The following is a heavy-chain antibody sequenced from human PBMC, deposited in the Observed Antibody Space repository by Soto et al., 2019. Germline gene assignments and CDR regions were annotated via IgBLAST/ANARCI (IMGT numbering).Heavy chain of an antibody. CDR3: ARLWFGYYGMDV. D-gene: IGHD5-18*01. Sequence: PSETLSLTCAVYGGPFSGYYWSWIHQPPGKGLEWIGEINHSGSTNYNPSLKSRVTISVDTSKNQFSLKLSSVTAADTAVYYCARLWFGYYGMDVWGQGTTVTVSS. CDR1: GGPFSGYY. V-gene: IGHV4-34*01. J-gene: IGHJ6*02. CDR2: INHSGST.